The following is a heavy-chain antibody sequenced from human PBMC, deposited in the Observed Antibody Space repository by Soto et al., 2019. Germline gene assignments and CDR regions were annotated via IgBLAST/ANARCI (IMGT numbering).Heavy chain of an antibody. Sequence: PGGSLRLSCSASGFTFSSYAMHWVRQAPGKGLEYVSSISINGGSTHYADSVKGRFTISRDNSRNTQYLQMNSLRAEDTAVYYCAYSSTPFDYWGQGTLVTVSS. CDR2: ISINGGST. CDR1: GFTFSSYA. D-gene: IGHD6-13*01. CDR3: AYSSTPFDY. J-gene: IGHJ4*02. V-gene: IGHV3-64*04.